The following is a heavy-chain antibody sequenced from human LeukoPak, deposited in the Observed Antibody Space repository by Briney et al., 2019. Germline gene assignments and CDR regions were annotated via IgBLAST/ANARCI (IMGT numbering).Heavy chain of an antibody. D-gene: IGHD1-26*01. CDR3: ARDRGATNPRAFDV. Sequence: GGSLRLSCAASRFTFSDYYMTWIRQAPGKGLEWASYISSSGGTIYYADSVKGRFTIPRDNAKNSLYLQMNSLRAEDTAIYYCARDRGATNPRAFDVWGQGTMVTVSS. CDR2: ISSSGGTI. CDR1: RFTFSDYY. V-gene: IGHV3-11*04. J-gene: IGHJ3*01.